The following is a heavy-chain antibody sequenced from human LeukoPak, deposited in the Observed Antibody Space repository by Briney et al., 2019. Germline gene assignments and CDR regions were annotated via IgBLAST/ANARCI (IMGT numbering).Heavy chain of an antibody. CDR2: ISVSGENT. D-gene: IGHD2-8*01. CDR3: VREAGFVHPTNWFDP. Sequence: GGSLRLSCAASGFTFSSHAMAWVRQVPGRGLEWVSSISVSGENTYFADSVKGRFTTSRDNSRSTVYLQMNTLRADDTAIYYCVREAGFVHPTNWFDPWGQGTLDSVSS. J-gene: IGHJ5*02. V-gene: IGHV3-23*01. CDR1: GFTFSSHA.